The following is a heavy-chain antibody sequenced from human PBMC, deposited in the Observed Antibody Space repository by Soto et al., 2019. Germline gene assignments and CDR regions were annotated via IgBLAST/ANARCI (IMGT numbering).Heavy chain of an antibody. V-gene: IGHV3-33*01. J-gene: IGHJ4*02. CDR2: LWYDGNNK. Sequence: QVQLVESGGGVVQPGRSLRLSCAASGFSFSDDGMHWFRQGPGKWLEWVAALWYDGNNKYYADSVKGRFTISRDNSKNTLYLQTNSLRAEDTAVYYCARDKAQNHYDSSGDWGQGTLVTVYS. CDR1: GFSFSDDG. D-gene: IGHD3-22*01. CDR3: ARDKAQNHYDSSGD.